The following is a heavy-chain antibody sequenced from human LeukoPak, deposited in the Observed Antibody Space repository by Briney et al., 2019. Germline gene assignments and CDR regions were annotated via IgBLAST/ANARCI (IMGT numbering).Heavy chain of an antibody. Sequence: AGGSLRLSCAASGFTFSNYGIHWVRQAPGKGLEWVAFIRYDGSNKYYADSVKGRFTISRDNSKNTLYLQMNSLRAEDTAVYYCARVDYGSGSSLDYWGQGTLVTVSS. J-gene: IGHJ4*02. CDR3: ARVDYGSGSSLDY. CDR1: GFTFSNYG. CDR2: IRYDGSNK. D-gene: IGHD3-10*01. V-gene: IGHV3-30*02.